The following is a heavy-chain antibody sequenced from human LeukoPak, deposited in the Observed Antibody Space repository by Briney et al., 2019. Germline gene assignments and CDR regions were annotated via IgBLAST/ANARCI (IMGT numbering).Heavy chain of an antibody. CDR2: LYSGGNT. D-gene: IGHD3-10*01. Sequence: GGSLRLSCAVSGFTVRSNYMSWVRQAPGKGLEWVSVLYSGGNTYYADSVKGRFTISRDSSKNTLYLQMNSLRAEDTAVYYCARYAGGSGPFDYGGQGPRVPVPP. J-gene: IGHJ4*02. CDR3: ARYAGGSGPFDY. CDR1: GFTVRSNY. V-gene: IGHV3-53*01.